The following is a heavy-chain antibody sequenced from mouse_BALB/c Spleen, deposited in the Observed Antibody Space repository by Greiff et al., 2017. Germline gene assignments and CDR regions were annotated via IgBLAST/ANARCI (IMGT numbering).Heavy chain of an antibody. Sequence: EVKLVESGGGLVKPGGSLKLSCAASGFTFSSYAMSWVRQTPEKRLEWVASISSGGSTYYPDSVKGRFTISRDNARNILYLQMSSLRSEDTAMYYCASSSWFAYWGQGTLVTVSA. CDR1: GFTFSSYA. D-gene: IGHD2-12*01. CDR3: ASSSWFAY. J-gene: IGHJ3*01. V-gene: IGHV5-6-5*01. CDR2: ISSGGST.